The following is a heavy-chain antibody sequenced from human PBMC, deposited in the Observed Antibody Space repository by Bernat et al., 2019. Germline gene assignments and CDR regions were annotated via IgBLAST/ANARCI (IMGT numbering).Heavy chain of an antibody. J-gene: IGHJ6*02. V-gene: IGHV3-30*04. D-gene: IGHD6-25*01. CDR1: GFTFSDYS. Sequence: VQLVESGGGLVQPGRSLRLSCVASGFTFSDYSLHWVRQAPGKGLEWVAVVSYDGSNKYYADSVHARYIISRDDSENTLYLTMDSLKSEDTAEYYCVGGGAAHYYYHGMDVWGRGTTVTVSS. CDR3: VGGGAAHYYYHGMDV. CDR2: VSYDGSNK.